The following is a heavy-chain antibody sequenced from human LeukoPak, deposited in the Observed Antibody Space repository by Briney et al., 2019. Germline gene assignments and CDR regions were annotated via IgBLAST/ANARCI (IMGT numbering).Heavy chain of an antibody. CDR1: GYTFTSYD. CDR2: MNPNSGNT. Sequence: GASVKVSCKASGYTFTSYDINWVRQATGQGLEWMGWMNPNSGNTGYAQKFQGRVTMTRNTSISTAYMELSSLRSEDTAVYYCARGGSYYDILTGYRYYCYYYMDVWGKGTTVTVSS. V-gene: IGHV1-8*01. D-gene: IGHD3-9*01. J-gene: IGHJ6*03. CDR3: ARGGSYYDILTGYRYYCYYYMDV.